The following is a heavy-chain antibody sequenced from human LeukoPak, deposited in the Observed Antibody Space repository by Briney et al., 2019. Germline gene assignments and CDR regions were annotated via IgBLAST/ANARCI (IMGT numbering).Heavy chain of an antibody. Sequence: GGTLRLSCAASGFTFNTYGMNWVRQAPGKGLEWLSYICSSSSTIYYADSVKGRFTISRDNAKNSLYLQMNSLRAEDTAVYYCARGDCSGGSCYLSLTTIDYWGQGTLVTVSS. J-gene: IGHJ4*02. CDR3: ARGDCSGGSCYLSLTTIDY. D-gene: IGHD2-15*01. V-gene: IGHV3-48*01. CDR1: GFTFNTYG. CDR2: ICSSSSTI.